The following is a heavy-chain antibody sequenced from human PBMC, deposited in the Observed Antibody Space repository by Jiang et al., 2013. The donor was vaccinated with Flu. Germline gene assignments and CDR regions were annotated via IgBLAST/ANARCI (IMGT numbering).Heavy chain of an antibody. J-gene: IGHJ4*02. V-gene: IGHV1-69*04. D-gene: IGHD1-14*01. CDR1: GGTLSNFV. CDR2: IIPVPDMS. Sequence: SGAEVKKPGSSVKVSCKASGGTLSNFVINWVRQAPGQGLEWLGRIIPVPDMSNYAQNFQGRLKFSADTSTSTVYMELNTLRSDDTAFYYCAKEEPAGPLAITGGGFHVWGQGTRGHRLF. CDR3: AKEEPAGPLAITGGGFHV.